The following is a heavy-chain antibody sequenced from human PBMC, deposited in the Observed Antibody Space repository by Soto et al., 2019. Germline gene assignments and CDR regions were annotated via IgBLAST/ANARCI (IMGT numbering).Heavy chain of an antibody. CDR3: ARGGYSYGYWFDY. Sequence: SETLSLTCTVSGGSVSSGSYYWSWIRQPPGKGLEWIGYIYYSGSTNYNPSLKSRVTISVDTSKNQFSLKLSSVTAADTAVYYCARGGYSYGYWFDYWGQGTLVTVSS. CDR1: GGSVSSGSYY. CDR2: IYYSGST. D-gene: IGHD5-18*01. J-gene: IGHJ4*02. V-gene: IGHV4-61*01.